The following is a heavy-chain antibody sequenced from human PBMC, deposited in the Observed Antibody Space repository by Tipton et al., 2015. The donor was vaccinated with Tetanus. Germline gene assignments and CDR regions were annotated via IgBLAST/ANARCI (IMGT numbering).Heavy chain of an antibody. CDR1: GGTFSSYA. V-gene: IGHV1-69*06. J-gene: IGHJ6*02. Sequence: QSGPEVKKPGSSVKVSCKASGGTFSSYAISWVRQAPGQGLEWMGGIIPIFGTANYAQKFQGRVTITADKSTSTAYMELSSLRSEDTAVYYCARFNPKFGEDYYGMDVWGQGTTVTVSS. CDR2: IIPIFGTA. CDR3: ARFNPKFGEDYYGMDV. D-gene: IGHD3-10*01.